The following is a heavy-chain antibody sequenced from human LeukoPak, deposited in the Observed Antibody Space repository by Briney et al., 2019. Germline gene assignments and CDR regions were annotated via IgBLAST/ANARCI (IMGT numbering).Heavy chain of an antibody. Sequence: GASVKVSCKASGYTFTNYYMQWVRQAPGQGLEWIGIINPGPGSTTYAQKFQGRVTMARDTSTSTVYMELSSLRSEDTAVYYCARGGLLQKYNCFDPWGQGTLVTVSS. V-gene: IGHV1-46*01. J-gene: IGHJ5*02. CDR2: INPGPGST. CDR3: ARGGLLQKYNCFDP. D-gene: IGHD3-10*01. CDR1: GYTFTNYY.